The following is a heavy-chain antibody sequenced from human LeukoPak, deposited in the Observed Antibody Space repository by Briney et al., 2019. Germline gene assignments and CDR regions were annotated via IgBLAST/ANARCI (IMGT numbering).Heavy chain of an antibody. Sequence: GGSLRLSCAASGFTVSSKYISWVRQAPGKGLEWVSLIYGSTSADYADSVKGRFTISRDNSMNTVYLQMNSLRAEDTAIYCCARLNFGDDYWGQGTLVAVSS. V-gene: IGHV3-66*01. D-gene: IGHD4-17*01. CDR3: ARLNFGDDY. CDR1: GFTVSSKY. J-gene: IGHJ4*02. CDR2: IYGSTSA.